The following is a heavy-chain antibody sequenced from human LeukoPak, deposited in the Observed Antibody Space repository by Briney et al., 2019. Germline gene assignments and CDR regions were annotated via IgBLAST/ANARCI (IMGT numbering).Heavy chain of an antibody. CDR3: ARGHSSGYYTGPLDY. J-gene: IGHJ4*02. CDR2: INPSGGST. Sequence: GASVKVSCKASGYTXSSYYMHWVRQAPGQGLEWMAIINPSGGSTSYAQKFQGRVTMTRDTSASTVYMELYSLRSEDTAVYYCARGHSSGYYTGPLDYWGQGTLVTVSS. V-gene: IGHV1-46*01. D-gene: IGHD3-22*01. CDR1: GYTXSSYY.